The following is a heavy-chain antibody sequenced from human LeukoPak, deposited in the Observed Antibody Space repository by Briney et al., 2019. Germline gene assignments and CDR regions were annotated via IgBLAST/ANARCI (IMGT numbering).Heavy chain of an antibody. CDR1: GGSFSDYY. J-gene: IGHJ3*02. CDR2: INHSGST. Sequence: PSETLSLTCAVYGGSFSDYYWSWIRQPPGKGLEWIGEINHSGSTNYNPSLKSRVTISVDTSKNQFSLKLSSVTAADTAVYYCARGSTVTSVTFDIWGQGTMVTVSS. CDR3: ARGSTVTSVTFDI. V-gene: IGHV4-34*01. D-gene: IGHD4-17*01.